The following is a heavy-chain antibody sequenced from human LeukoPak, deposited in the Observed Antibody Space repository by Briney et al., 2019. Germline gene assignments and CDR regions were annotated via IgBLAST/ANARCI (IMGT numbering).Heavy chain of an antibody. V-gene: IGHV3-33*01. D-gene: IGHD6-13*01. CDR1: GFTFSSYG. Sequence: GGSLRLSCAASGFTFSSYGMPWVRQAPGKGLEWVAVIWYDGSNKYYADSVKGRFTISRDNSKNTLYLQMNSLRAEDTAVYYCARSMAAADTYYYYYGMDVWGQGTTVTVSS. J-gene: IGHJ6*02. CDR2: IWYDGSNK. CDR3: ARSMAAADTYYYYYGMDV.